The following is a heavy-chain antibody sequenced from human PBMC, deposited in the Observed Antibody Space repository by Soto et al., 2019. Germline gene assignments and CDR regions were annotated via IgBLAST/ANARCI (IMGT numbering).Heavy chain of an antibody. CDR2: ISGYNGNT. Sequence: QVQLVQSGAEVKKPGASVKVSCKSSGYTFSMSGISWVRQAPGQGLEWMGWISGYNGNTNYEQKFQDRVTMTTDTSTNTAYMELRSLRSDDTAVYYCAREGPRPYYYYGMDVWGQGTTVIVSS. CDR1: GYTFSMSG. V-gene: IGHV1-18*01. J-gene: IGHJ6*02. CDR3: AREGPRPYYYYGMDV.